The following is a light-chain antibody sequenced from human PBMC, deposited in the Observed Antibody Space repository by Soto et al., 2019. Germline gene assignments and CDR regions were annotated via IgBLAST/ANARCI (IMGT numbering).Light chain of an antibody. CDR1: QTIDNY. CDR3: HRGFSSPWT. V-gene: IGKV1-39*01. CDR2: GAS. Sequence: DIQMTQSPSSLSASVGDRVTINCRANQTIDNYVNWYQLRPGRGPKLLIYGASTLQTGVTSRFSGSGSGTEFALTIDSLQPEDFGTYSCHRGFSSPWTFGQGTKVE. J-gene: IGKJ1*01.